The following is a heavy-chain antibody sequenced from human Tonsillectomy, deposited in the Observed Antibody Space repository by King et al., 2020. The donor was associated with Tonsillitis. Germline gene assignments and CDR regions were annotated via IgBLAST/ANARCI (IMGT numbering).Heavy chain of an antibody. CDR3: ARHGGGGVVVKAFDI. CDR1: GYSFNIYW. D-gene: IGHD3-22*01. V-gene: IGHV5-51*01. J-gene: IGHJ3*02. CDR2: IFLGDLVA. Sequence: QLVQSGAEVKKPGESLRISCKASGYSFNIYWIGWVRQMPGKGRGWWANIFLGDLVAKYSPSFQGQVTTSADKSISTAYLQWRSRKASDTAMYYCARHGGGGVVVKAFDIWGQGTMVTVSS.